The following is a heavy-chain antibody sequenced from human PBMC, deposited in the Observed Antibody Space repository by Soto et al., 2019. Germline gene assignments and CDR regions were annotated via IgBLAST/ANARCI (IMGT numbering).Heavy chain of an antibody. V-gene: IGHV1-46*01. CDR3: ARDRRIAVAGTGPDAFDI. D-gene: IGHD6-19*01. CDR2: INPSGGST. J-gene: IGHJ3*02. CDR1: GYTFTGYY. Sequence: ASVKVSCKASGYTFTGYYMHWVRQAPGQGLEWMGIINPSGGSTSYAQKFQGRVTMTRDTSTSTVYMELSSLRSEDTAVYYCARDRRIAVAGTGPDAFDIWGQGTMVTVSS.